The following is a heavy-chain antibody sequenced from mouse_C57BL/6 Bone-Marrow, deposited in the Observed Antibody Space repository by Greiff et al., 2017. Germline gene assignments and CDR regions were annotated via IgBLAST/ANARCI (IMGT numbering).Heavy chain of an antibody. D-gene: IGHD1-1*01. CDR2: IYPRDGST. Sequence: QVQLQQSGPELVKPGASVKLSCKASGYTFPSYDINWVKQRPGQGLEWIGWIYPRDGSTKYNEKFKGKATLTVDTSSSTAYMELHSLTSEDSAVYFCARDYGSSYWYFDVWGTGTTVTVSS. V-gene: IGHV1-85*01. CDR1: GYTFPSYD. J-gene: IGHJ1*03. CDR3: ARDYGSSYWYFDV.